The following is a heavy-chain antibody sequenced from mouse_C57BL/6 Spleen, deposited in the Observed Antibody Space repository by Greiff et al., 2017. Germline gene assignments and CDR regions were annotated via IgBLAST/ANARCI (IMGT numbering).Heavy chain of an antibody. D-gene: IGHD2-4*01. CDR2: IRNKANGYTT. Sequence: EVKVVESGGGLVQPGASLRLSCAASGFTFTDYYMSWVRQPPGKAPEWLALIRNKANGYTTEYTASVKGRFTISRDNSQNILYLQMNTLRAEDSATYYCVKVYDYDEGPWFAYWGQGTLVTVSA. CDR3: VKVYDYDEGPWFAY. CDR1: GFTFTDYY. V-gene: IGHV7-4*01. J-gene: IGHJ3*01.